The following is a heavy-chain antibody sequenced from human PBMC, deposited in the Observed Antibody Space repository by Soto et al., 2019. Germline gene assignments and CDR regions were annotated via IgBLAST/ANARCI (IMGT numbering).Heavy chain of an antibody. Sequence: GASVKVSCKVSGYTLTELSMHWVRQAPGKGLEWMGGFDPEDGETIYAQKFQGRVTMTEDTSTDTAYMELSSLRSDDTAVYYCAREIFWSGYYTISGAFDIWGQGTMVTVSS. V-gene: IGHV1-24*01. J-gene: IGHJ3*02. D-gene: IGHD3-3*01. CDR3: AREIFWSGYYTISGAFDI. CDR1: GYTLTELS. CDR2: FDPEDGET.